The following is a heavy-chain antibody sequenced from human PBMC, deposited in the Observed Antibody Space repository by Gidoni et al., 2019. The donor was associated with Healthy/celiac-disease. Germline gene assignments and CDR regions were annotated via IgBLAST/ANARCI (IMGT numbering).Heavy chain of an antibody. J-gene: IGHJ4*02. Sequence: QVQLVGSGGGVVQPGRSLRLPCPASGSTFSSYAMHWVRQAPGKGLEWVAVISCDGRNKYYAASVKGRFTISRDNSRNTLYLQMNSLRAEDTAVYYCAREEDIVVVPAAIRPYDIIWGHGAFDYWVQGTLVTVSS. CDR3: AREEDIVVVPAAIRPYDIIWGHGAFDY. D-gene: IGHD2-2*01. CDR2: ISCDGRNK. CDR1: GSTFSSYA. V-gene: IGHV3-30*04.